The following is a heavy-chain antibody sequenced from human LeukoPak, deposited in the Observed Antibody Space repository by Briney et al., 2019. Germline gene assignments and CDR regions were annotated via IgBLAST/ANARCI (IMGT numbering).Heavy chain of an antibody. CDR3: VRGYYDLSGYYRVDYFDY. V-gene: IGHV1-2*02. CDR1: GYTFNGYY. CDR2: INPNNGGT. Sequence: AAVKVSCKSSGYTFNGYYMHWVRQAPGQGLEWMGWINPNNGGTKYAQNFQGRVTMTRDTSISTAYMELDRLRSDDTAVYYCVRGYYDLSGYYRVDYFDYWGQGTLVTVSS. D-gene: IGHD3-22*01. J-gene: IGHJ4*02.